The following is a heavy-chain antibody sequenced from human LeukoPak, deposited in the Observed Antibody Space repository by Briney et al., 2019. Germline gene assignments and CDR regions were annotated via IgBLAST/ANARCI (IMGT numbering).Heavy chain of an antibody. CDR2: INHSGST. CDR3: ARRRYYYGSGSYYRASLYYFDY. J-gene: IGHJ4*02. CDR1: GGSFSGYY. V-gene: IGHV4-34*01. Sequence: SETLSLTCAVYGGSFSGYYWSWIRQPPGKGLEWIGEINHSGSTNYNPSLKSRVTISVDTSKNQFSLKLSSVTAADTAVYYCARRRYYYGSGSYYRASLYYFDYWGQGTLVTVSP. D-gene: IGHD3-10*01.